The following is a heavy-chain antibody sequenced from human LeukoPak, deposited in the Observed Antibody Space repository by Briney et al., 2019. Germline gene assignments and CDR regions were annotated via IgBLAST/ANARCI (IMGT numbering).Heavy chain of an antibody. CDR2: ISGSGDTT. J-gene: IGHJ4*02. Sequence: TGGSLRLSCAASGFTFSSYSMSWVRQAPGKGLEWVSLISGSGDTTNYADSVKGRFTISRDNSKNTLYLQMSSLRAEDTAIYYCAKGKYNDDWGQGTLLTVSS. D-gene: IGHD1-1*01. CDR1: GFTFSSYS. CDR3: AKGKYNDD. V-gene: IGHV3-23*01.